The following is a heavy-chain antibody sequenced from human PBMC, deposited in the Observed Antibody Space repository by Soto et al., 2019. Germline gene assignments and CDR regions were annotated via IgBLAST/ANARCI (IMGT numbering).Heavy chain of an antibody. CDR1: GFSFSSYA. J-gene: IGHJ6*04. CDR2: TRGSGGSA. CDR3: AKGGGLRNQLLYGYYFHGMDV. V-gene: IGHV3-23*01. D-gene: IGHD3-10*01. Sequence: EVQLLQSGGGLVQPGMSLRISCVASGFSFSSYAMSWVRQAPGKGLEWVSSTRGSGGSAYYADSVKGRFTIARDNSKNTLHLEVSSLRAGDTAVYYCAKGGGLRNQLLYGYYFHGMDVWGEGTTVTVSS.